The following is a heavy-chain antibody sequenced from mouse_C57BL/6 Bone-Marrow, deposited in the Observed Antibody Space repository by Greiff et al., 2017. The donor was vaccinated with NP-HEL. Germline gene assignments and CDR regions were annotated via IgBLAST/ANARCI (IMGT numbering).Heavy chain of an antibody. CDR2: IHPNSGST. D-gene: IGHD1-1*01. CDR1: GYTFTSYW. V-gene: IGHV1-64*01. J-gene: IGHJ2*01. Sequence: VKLQQPGAELVKPGASVKLSCKASGYTFTSYWMHWVKQRPGQGLEWIGLIHPNSGSTNYNEKFKSKATLTVDKSSSTAYMQLSSLTSEDSAVYYCARSGRYGGFDYWGQGTTLTVSS. CDR3: ARSGRYGGFDY.